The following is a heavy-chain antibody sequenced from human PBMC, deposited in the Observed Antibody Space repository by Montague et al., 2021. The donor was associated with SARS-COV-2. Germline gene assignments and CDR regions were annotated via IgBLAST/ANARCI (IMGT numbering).Heavy chain of an antibody. CDR1: GGSVSSAGYS. CDR2: VHHSGNS. CDR3: ASYRDYGDYF. D-gene: IGHD4-17*01. J-gene: IGHJ4*02. Sequence: LSLTCGVSGGSVSSAGYSWYWIREPPGKGLEWIGHVHHSGNSYYNPSLKSRVTISRDGPKNQFSLKVTSVTAADTAVYYCASYRDYGDYFWGQGALVTVAS. V-gene: IGHV4-30-2*01.